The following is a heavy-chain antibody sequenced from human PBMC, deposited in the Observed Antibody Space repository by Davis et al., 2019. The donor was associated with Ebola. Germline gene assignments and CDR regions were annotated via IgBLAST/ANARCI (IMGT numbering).Heavy chain of an antibody. D-gene: IGHD6-13*01. V-gene: IGHV3-23*01. J-gene: IGHJ3*02. CDR3: AEVLGYSSSWSKDAFDI. CDR2: ISGSGGST. Sequence: AISGSGGSTYYADSVKGRFTISRDNSKNTLYLQMNSLRAEDTAVYYCAEVLGYSSSWSKDAFDIWGQGTMVTVSS.